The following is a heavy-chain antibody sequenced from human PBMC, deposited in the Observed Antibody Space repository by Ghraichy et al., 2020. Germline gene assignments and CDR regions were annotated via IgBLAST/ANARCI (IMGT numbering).Heavy chain of an antibody. J-gene: IGHJ6*02. CDR3: VRGRGIVVVTAPPYYYYGMDV. CDR1: GGSFSGYY. CDR2: INHSGST. V-gene: IGHV4-34*01. D-gene: IGHD2-21*02. Sequence: SETLSLTCAVYGGSFSGYYWSWIRQPPGKGLEWIGEINHSGSTNYNPSLKSRVTISVDTSKNQFSLKLSSVTAADTAVYYCVRGRGIVVVTAPPYYYYGMDVWGQGTTVTVSS.